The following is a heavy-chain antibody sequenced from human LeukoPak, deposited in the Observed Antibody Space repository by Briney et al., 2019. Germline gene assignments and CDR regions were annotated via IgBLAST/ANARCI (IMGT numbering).Heavy chain of an antibody. D-gene: IGHD3-22*01. CDR1: VFTFSSYA. J-gene: IGHJ4*02. V-gene: IGHV4-59*08. CDR3: ARQHASGFYYFDY. Sequence: PGGSLRLSCAASVFTFSSYAMSWVRQAPGKGLEWIGYIYYSGSTKYNPSLKSRVTISVDTSKNQSSLNLASVTAADTALYYCARQHASGFYYFDYWGQGTLVTVSS. CDR2: IYYSGST.